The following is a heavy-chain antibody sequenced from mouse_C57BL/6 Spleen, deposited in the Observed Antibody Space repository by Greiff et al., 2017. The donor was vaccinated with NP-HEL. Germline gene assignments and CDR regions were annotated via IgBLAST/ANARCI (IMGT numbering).Heavy chain of an antibody. Sequence: EVQLQQSAPAPVQPGASVQISSPPPGYSFTGYFMNWLKPSHGTSLAWIGRLNPYNGDTFYNQKFTGTAPLTVDQSSSTAHLALLSLTSEDVAVYYCARSIYYYGSSYGDYYAMDDWGQGTSVSVSS. CDR2: LNPYNGDT. V-gene: IGHV1-37*01. CDR3: ARSIYYYGSSYGDYYAMDD. J-gene: IGHJ4*01. D-gene: IGHD1-1*01. CDR1: GYSFTGYF.